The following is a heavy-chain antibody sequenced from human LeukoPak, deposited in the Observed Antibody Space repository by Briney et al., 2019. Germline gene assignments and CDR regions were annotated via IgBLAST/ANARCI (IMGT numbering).Heavy chain of an antibody. CDR3: ARDFIAVAGGSFLSEGINWFDP. D-gene: IGHD6-19*01. Sequence: GGSLRLSCAASGFTFSSYAMHWVRPAPGKGLEWVAFIRYDGRNKYYADPVKGRFTISRDNSKNTLYLQMNSLRAEDTAVYYCARDFIAVAGGSFLSEGINWFDPWGQGTLVTVSS. V-gene: IGHV3-30*02. J-gene: IGHJ5*02. CDR1: GFTFSSYA. CDR2: IRYDGRNK.